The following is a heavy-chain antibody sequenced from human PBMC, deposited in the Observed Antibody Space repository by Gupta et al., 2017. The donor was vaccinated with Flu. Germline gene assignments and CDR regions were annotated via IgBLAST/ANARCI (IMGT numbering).Heavy chain of an antibody. CDR1: GYTFTDYS. Sequence: QVQVVQSGAEVKKPGASVKVSCKASGYTFTDYSIHWVRQAPGQGLEWMGWINPNSGGTNYAQKFQGRVTVTRDTSINTAYMELSSLRSDDTAVYYCARALSRTTMIVVVNMGSWGQGTLVTVSS. J-gene: IGHJ5*02. CDR2: INPNSGGT. V-gene: IGHV1-2*02. D-gene: IGHD3-22*01. CDR3: ARALSRTTMIVVVNMGS.